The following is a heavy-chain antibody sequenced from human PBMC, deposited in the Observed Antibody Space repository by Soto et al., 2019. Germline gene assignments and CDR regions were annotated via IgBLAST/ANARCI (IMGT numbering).Heavy chain of an antibody. D-gene: IGHD2-15*01. J-gene: IGHJ5*02. CDR3: ARAEGYCSGGSCALNWFDP. Sequence: QVQLQESGPGLVKPSQTLSLTCTVSGGSISSGDYYWSWIRQPPGKGLEWIGYIYYSGSTYYNPSLKSRVTISVDTSKHQFALKLSSVTAADTAVYYCARAEGYCSGGSCALNWFDPWGQGTLVTVSS. CDR2: IYYSGST. CDR1: GGSISSGDYY. V-gene: IGHV4-30-4*01.